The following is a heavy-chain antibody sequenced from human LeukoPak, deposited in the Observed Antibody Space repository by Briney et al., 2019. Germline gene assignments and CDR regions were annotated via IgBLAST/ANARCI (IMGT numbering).Heavy chain of an antibody. CDR3: ARGDGYNYY. J-gene: IGHJ4*02. CDR1: GISIGSYY. V-gene: IGHV4-59*01. Sequence: SETLSLTCTVSGISIGSYYWSWIRQPPGKGLEWIGYGYHSGSTNYNPSLKSRVTISVDTSKKQFSLKLSSVTAADTALYYCARGDGYNYYWGQGTLVTVSS. D-gene: IGHD5-24*01. CDR2: GYHSGST.